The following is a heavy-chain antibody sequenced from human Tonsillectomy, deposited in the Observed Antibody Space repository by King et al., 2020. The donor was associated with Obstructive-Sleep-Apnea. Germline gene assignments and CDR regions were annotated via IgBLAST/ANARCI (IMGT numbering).Heavy chain of an antibody. V-gene: IGHV3-15*01. CDR1: GFTFSNAW. D-gene: IGHD2-15*01. J-gene: IGHJ3*02. Sequence: VQLVESGGGLVKPGGSLRLSCAASGFTFSNAWMSWVRQAPGKGLEWVGRIRTKTDGGTTDYAAPVKGRFTISRDDSKNTLNLQMNSLKTEDTAVYYCTTAICSGGTCYSRYGAFDIWGQGTMVTVSS. CDR3: TTAICSGGTCYSRYGAFDI. CDR2: IRTKTDGGTT.